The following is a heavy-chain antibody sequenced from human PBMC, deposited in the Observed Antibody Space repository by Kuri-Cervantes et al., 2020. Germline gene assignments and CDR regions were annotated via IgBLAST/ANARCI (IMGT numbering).Heavy chain of an antibody. CDR1: GGSVSSGSYY. D-gene: IGHD3-22*01. CDR2: IYYSGST. V-gene: IGHV4-61*01. CDR3: AREASNYYDSSGRDFDL. J-gene: IGHJ2*01. Sequence: SETLSLTCTVPGGSVSSGSYYWSWIRQPPGKGLEWIGYIYYSGSTNYNPSLKSRVTISVGTSKNQFSLKLSSVTAADTAVYYCAREASNYYDSSGRDFDLWGRGTLVTVSS.